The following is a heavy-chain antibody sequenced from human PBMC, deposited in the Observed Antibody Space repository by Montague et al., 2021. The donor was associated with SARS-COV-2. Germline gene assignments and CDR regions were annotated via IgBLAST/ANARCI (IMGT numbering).Heavy chain of an antibody. CDR3: ARAASDIVLMVYAIRAFDI. J-gene: IGHJ3*02. Sequence: TLSLTCTVSGGSISSGGYYWSWIRQHPGKGLEWIGYIYYSGSTYYNPSLKSRVTISVDTSKNQFSLKLSSVTAADTAVYYCARAASDIVLMVYAIRAFDIRGQGTMVTVSS. CDR1: GGSISSGGYY. D-gene: IGHD2-8*01. CDR2: IYYSGST. V-gene: IGHV4-31*03.